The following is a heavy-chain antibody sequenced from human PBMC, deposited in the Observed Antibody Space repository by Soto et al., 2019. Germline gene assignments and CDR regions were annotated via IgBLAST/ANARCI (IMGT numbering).Heavy chain of an antibody. Sequence: EVQLLESGGGLVQPGGSLRLSCAASGFTFSNYAMSWVRQSPGKGLEWVSAISGSGGKTYYADSVIGRFTISRDTSKNTLYLQMNSLRAEDTAVYYCAKVGGVQLWLYNDCGGQGTLVTVSS. CDR3: AKVGGVQLWLYNDC. CDR2: ISGSGGKT. J-gene: IGHJ4*02. V-gene: IGHV3-23*01. CDR1: GFTFSNYA. D-gene: IGHD5-18*01.